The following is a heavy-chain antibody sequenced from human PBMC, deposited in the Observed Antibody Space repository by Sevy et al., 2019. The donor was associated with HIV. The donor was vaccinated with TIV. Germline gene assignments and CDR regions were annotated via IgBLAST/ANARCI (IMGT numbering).Heavy chain of an antibody. CDR2: INPSGGST. CDR3: ARDGQGSGSYYYYYMDV. J-gene: IGHJ6*03. CDR1: GYTFTSYY. V-gene: IGHV1-46*01. Sequence: ASVKVSCKASGYTFTSYYMHWVRQAPGQGLEWMGIINPSGGSTSYAQKFQGRVTMTRDTSTSTVYMELSSLRSEDTAVYYCARDGQGSGSYYYYYMDVWGKGTTVTVSS. D-gene: IGHD3-10*01.